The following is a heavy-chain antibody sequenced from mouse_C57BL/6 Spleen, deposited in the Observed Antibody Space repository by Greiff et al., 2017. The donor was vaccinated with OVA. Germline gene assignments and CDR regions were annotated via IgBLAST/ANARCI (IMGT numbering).Heavy chain of an antibody. Sequence: VQLKESGPVLVKPGASVKMSCKASGYTFTDYYMNWVKQSHGKSLEWIGVINPYNGGTSYNQKFKGKATLTVDKSSSTAYMELNSLTSEDSAVYYCATHYGNFWYFDVWGTGTTVTVSS. D-gene: IGHD2-1*01. CDR1: GYTFTDYY. CDR3: ATHYGNFWYFDV. CDR2: INPYNGGT. V-gene: IGHV1-19*01. J-gene: IGHJ1*03.